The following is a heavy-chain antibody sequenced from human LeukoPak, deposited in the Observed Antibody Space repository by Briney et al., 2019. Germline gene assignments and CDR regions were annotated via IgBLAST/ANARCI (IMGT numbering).Heavy chain of an antibody. CDR3: ARVFCGSTSCYNSFDP. CDR1: GYTFTTYG. V-gene: IGHV1-18*01. Sequence: ASVKVSCKASGYTFTTYGVTWVRQAPGQGFEWMGWMNTYNGHTDYAPKLQGRVTMTTDTSTNTAYMDLRSLRFDDTAVYYCARVFCGSTSCYNSFDPGAREPWSPSPQ. D-gene: IGHD2-2*01. CDR2: MNTYNGHT. J-gene: IGHJ5*02.